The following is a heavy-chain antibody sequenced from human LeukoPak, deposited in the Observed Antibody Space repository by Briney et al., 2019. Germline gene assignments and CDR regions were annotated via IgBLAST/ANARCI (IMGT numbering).Heavy chain of an antibody. CDR1: GYTFTAYY. Sequence: ASVKVSCKASGYTFTAYYIHWVRQAPGQGLELMGWINPISGGTNYAHSFQGRVTMTRDTSISTAYMELNRLTSDDTAVYYCATGSFNIAVVPTAAQYNWFDPWGQGTLVTVSS. CDR3: ATGSFNIAVVPTAAQYNWFDP. CDR2: INPISGGT. J-gene: IGHJ5*02. D-gene: IGHD2-2*01. V-gene: IGHV1-2*07.